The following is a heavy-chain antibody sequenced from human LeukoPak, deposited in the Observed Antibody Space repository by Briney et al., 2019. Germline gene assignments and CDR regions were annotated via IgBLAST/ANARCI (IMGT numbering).Heavy chain of an antibody. J-gene: IGHJ4*02. Sequence: ASVKVSCKASGYTFTNYGMSWVRQAPGQGLEWMGWISAYNGNTKYARKLQGRVTMTTDTSTFTAYMELRSLRSDDTAVYYCARDINYYYDSSGYYDYFDYWGQGTLVTVSS. D-gene: IGHD3-22*01. V-gene: IGHV1-18*01. CDR1: GYTFTNYG. CDR2: ISAYNGNT. CDR3: ARDINYYYDSSGYYDYFDY.